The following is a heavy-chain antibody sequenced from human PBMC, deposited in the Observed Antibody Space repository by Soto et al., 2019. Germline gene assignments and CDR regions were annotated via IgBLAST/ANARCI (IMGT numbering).Heavy chain of an antibody. CDR2: IYHSGST. J-gene: IGHJ6*02. CDR1: GGSISSSNW. D-gene: IGHD3-10*01. Sequence: PSETLSLTCAVSGGSISSSNWWSWVRQPPGKGLEWIGEIYHSGSTNYNPSLKSRVTISVDKSKNQFSLKLSSVTAADTAVYYCARVRWFGELGYYHYYGMDVWGQGTTVTVSS. CDR3: ARVRWFGELGYYHYYGMDV. V-gene: IGHV4-4*02.